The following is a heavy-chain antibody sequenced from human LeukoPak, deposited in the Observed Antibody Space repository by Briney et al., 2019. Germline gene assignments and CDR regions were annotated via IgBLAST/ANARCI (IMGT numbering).Heavy chain of an antibody. CDR3: AKPNFPYYDFWSGYPSFDY. CDR2: ISSSGSTI. Sequence: PGGSLRLSCAASGFTFSSYEMNWGRQAPGKGLEWVSYISSSGSTIYYADSVKGRFTISRDNSKNTLYLQMNSLRAEDTAVYYCAKPNFPYYDFWSGYPSFDYWGQGTLVTVSS. V-gene: IGHV3-48*03. CDR1: GFTFSSYE. D-gene: IGHD3-3*01. J-gene: IGHJ4*02.